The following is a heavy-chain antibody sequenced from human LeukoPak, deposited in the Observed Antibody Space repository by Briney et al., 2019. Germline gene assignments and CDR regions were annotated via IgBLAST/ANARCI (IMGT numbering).Heavy chain of an antibody. CDR1: GDSVSTNY. J-gene: IGHJ4*02. D-gene: IGHD1-1*01. V-gene: IGHV4-59*02. CDR2: ISYTRSS. Sequence: PSETLSLTCTVSGDSVSTNYWSWIRQPPGKGLEWIGYISYTRSSNYNPSLPSLKSRITISVDTSKNPFSLKLSSVTAADTAVYYCARVGDWDDLVYWGQGTLVTVSS. CDR3: ARVGDWDDLVY.